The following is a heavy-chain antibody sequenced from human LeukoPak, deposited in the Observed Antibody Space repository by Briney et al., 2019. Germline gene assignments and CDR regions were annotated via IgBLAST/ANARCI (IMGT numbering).Heavy chain of an antibody. D-gene: IGHD3-9*01. V-gene: IGHV3-21*01. CDR3: ASDILTGYPPRDFDY. J-gene: IGHJ4*02. Sequence: GGSLRLSCAASGFTFSSYSMNWVRQAPGKGLEWVSSISSSSSYIYYADSVKGRFTISRDNAKNSLYLQMNSLRAEDTAVYYCASDILTGYPPRDFDYWGQGTLVTVSS. CDR2: ISSSSSYI. CDR1: GFTFSSYS.